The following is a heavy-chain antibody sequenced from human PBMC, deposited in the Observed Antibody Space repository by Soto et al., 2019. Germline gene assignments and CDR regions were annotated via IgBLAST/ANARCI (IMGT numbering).Heavy chain of an antibody. Sequence: PGVSLRVACTSSGYSFSSYAMSWVRQAPGKGLEWVSAISGSGGSTYYADSVKGRFTISRDNSKNTLYLQMNSLRAEDTAVYYCAKADRWLLDYWGQGSLVSVSS. CDR3: AKADRWLLDY. V-gene: IGHV3-23*01. CDR1: GYSFSSYA. J-gene: IGHJ4*02. CDR2: ISGSGGST. D-gene: IGHD6-19*01.